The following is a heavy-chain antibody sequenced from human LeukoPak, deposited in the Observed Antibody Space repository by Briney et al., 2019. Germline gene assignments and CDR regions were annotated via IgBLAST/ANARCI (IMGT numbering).Heavy chain of an antibody. CDR3: ARGDIVVVPADNWFDP. CDR1: GYTFTSYD. V-gene: IGHV1-8*01. J-gene: IGHJ5*02. D-gene: IGHD2-2*01. Sequence: AASVTVSCKASGYTFTSYDINWVRQATGQGLEWMGWMNPNSGNTGYAQKFQGRVTMTRNTSISTAYMELSSLRSEDTAVYYCARGDIVVVPADNWFDPWGQGTLVTVSS. CDR2: MNPNSGNT.